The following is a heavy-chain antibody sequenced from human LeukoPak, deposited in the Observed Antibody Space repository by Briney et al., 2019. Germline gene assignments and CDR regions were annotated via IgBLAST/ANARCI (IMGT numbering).Heavy chain of an antibody. CDR1: GGTFSSYA. Sequence: SVTVSCTASGGTFSSYAISWVRQAPGQGLEWMGGIIPIFGTANYAQKFQGRVTITADKSTSIVYMELSSLRSEDTAVYYCARGGDYYDSSGFVDYWGQGTLVTVSS. V-gene: IGHV1-69*06. J-gene: IGHJ4*02. CDR2: IIPIFGTA. CDR3: ARGGDYYDSSGFVDY. D-gene: IGHD3-22*01.